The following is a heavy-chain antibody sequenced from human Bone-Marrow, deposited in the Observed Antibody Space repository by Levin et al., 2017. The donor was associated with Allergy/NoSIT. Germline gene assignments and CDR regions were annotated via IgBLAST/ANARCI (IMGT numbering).Heavy chain of an antibody. CDR1: GFTFSSYA. J-gene: IGHJ2*01. CDR2: INNSGGNT. D-gene: IGHD5-18*01. Sequence: GGSLRLSCAASGFTFSSYAMSWVRQAPGKGLEWVSTINNSGGNTYYADSVKGRFTISRDNSKNTLYLQMNSLRAEDTAVYYCAKGIRYSLSSYWYFDLWGRGTLVTVSS. CDR3: AKGIRYSLSSYWYFDL. V-gene: IGHV3-23*01.